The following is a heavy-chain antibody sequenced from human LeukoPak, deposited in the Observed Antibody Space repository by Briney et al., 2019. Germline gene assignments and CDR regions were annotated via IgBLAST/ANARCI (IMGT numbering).Heavy chain of an antibody. D-gene: IGHD5-18*01. Sequence: PGGSLRLSCAASGFTFSDYYMSWIRQAPGKGLEWVSYISSSGSTIYYADSVKGRFTISRDNAKKSLYLQMNSLRAEDMAVYYCARHLSGVTGYTYGRGIDYWGQGTLVTVSS. CDR2: ISSSGSTI. V-gene: IGHV3-11*04. CDR3: ARHLSGVTGYTYGRGIDY. J-gene: IGHJ4*02. CDR1: GFTFSDYY.